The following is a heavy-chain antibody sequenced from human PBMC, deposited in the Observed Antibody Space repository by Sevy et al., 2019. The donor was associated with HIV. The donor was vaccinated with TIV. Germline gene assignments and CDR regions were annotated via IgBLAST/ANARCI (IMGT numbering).Heavy chain of an antibody. D-gene: IGHD6-6*01. CDR3: ARGSSIAARLGY. J-gene: IGHJ4*02. Sequence: ASVKVSCKASGGTFSSYAISWVRQASGQGLEWMGGIIPIFGTANYAQKFQGRVTITADESTSTAYMELSSLRSEDTAVYYCARGSSIAARLGYWGQGTLVTVSS. CDR1: GGTFSSYA. CDR2: IIPIFGTA. V-gene: IGHV1-69*13.